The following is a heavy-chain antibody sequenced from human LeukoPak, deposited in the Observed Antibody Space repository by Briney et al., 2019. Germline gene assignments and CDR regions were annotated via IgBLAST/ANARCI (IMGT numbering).Heavy chain of an antibody. D-gene: IGHD6-19*01. CDR2: ISYDGSNK. CDR1: GFTFSSYG. J-gene: IGHJ3*02. Sequence: PGGSLRLSCAASGFTFSSYGMHWVRQAPGKGLEWVAVISYDGSNKYYADSVKGRFTISRDNSKNTLYLQMNSLRAEDTAVYYCARKPRRSAAVAGCAFDIWGQGTMVTVSS. V-gene: IGHV3-30*19. CDR3: ARKPRRSAAVAGCAFDI.